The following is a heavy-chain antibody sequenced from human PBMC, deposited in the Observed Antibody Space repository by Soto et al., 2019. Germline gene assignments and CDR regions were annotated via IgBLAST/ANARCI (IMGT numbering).Heavy chain of an antibody. CDR3: ARERITMARGDAYNWFDP. J-gene: IGHJ5*02. V-gene: IGHV1-8*01. Sequence: ASVKVSCKASGYTFTSYDINWVRQATGQGLEWMGWMNPNSGNTGYAQKFQGRVTMTRNTSISTAYMELSSLRSEDTAVYYCARERITMARGDAYNWFDPWGQGTLVTVSS. CDR1: GYTFTSYD. CDR2: MNPNSGNT. D-gene: IGHD3-10*01.